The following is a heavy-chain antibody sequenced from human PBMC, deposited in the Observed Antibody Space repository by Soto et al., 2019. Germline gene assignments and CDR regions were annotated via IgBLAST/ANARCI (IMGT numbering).Heavy chain of an antibody. CDR3: AKDSWAIFGVPAGEYYAMDV. J-gene: IGHJ6*02. CDR1: GFTFENYA. Sequence: VGSLRLSCVASGFTFENYAMSWVRQAPGKGLEWVSAISGSGGTTYYSDSVRGRFTISRDNSKNTVYLQMNDLRVEDAAEYFCAKDSWAIFGVPAGEYYAMDVWGQGTTVTVSS. D-gene: IGHD3-3*01. V-gene: IGHV3-23*01. CDR2: ISGSGGTT.